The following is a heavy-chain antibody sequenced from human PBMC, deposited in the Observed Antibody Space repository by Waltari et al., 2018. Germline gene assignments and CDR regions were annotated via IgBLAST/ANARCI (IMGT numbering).Heavy chain of an antibody. J-gene: IGHJ4*02. CDR3: ARTGHSGYDYVGY. V-gene: IGHV3-48*01. D-gene: IGHD5-12*01. CDR1: GFTFSSYS. Sequence: EVQLVESGGGLVQPGGSLRLSCAASGFTFSSYSMHWVRQAPGKGLEWVSYISSSSSTIYYADSVKGRFTISRDNAKNSLYLQMNSLRAEDTAVYYCARTGHSGYDYVGYWGQGTLVTVSS. CDR2: ISSSSSTI.